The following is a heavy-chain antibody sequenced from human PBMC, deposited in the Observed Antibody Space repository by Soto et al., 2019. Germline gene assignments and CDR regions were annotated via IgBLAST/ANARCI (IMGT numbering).Heavy chain of an antibody. Sequence: SETLSLTCTVSGGSISSYYWSWIRQPPGKGLEWIGYIYYSGSTNYNPSLKSRVTISVDTSKNQFSLKLSSVTAADTAVYYCARHVELPFFFDYWGQGTLVTVSS. CDR2: IYYSGST. V-gene: IGHV4-59*08. J-gene: IGHJ4*02. CDR1: GGSISSYY. D-gene: IGHD3-3*02. CDR3: ARHVELPFFFDY.